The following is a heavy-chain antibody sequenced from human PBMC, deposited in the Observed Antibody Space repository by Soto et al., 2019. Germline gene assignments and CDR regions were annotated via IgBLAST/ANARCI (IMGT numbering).Heavy chain of an antibody. V-gene: IGHV4-61*08. CDR2: VYFNGST. Sequence: SETLSLTCSVSGDSINSGDYYWTWMREAPGKGLQWVGHVYFNGSTNYNPSLKSRVTISLDTSKNQFSLKLRSVTAGDTAVYYCARVPVDTYMIYWSDPWGQGTLVTVSS. J-gene: IGHJ5*02. CDR3: ARVPVDTYMIYWSDP. D-gene: IGHD5-18*01. CDR1: GDSINSGDYY.